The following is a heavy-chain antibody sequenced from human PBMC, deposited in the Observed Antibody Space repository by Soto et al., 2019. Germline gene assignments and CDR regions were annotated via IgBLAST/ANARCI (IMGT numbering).Heavy chain of an antibody. CDR1: GFTFSSYA. Sequence: GGSLRLSCAASGFTFSSYAMSWVRRAPGKGLEWFSVISGTGSTTYYADSVKGRFTISRDNAKNSLYLQMNSLRDEDTAVYYCARDLVVKAPGMDVWGQGTTVTVSS. CDR2: ISGTGSTT. V-gene: IGHV3-23*01. J-gene: IGHJ6*02. CDR3: ARDLVVKAPGMDV. D-gene: IGHD2-15*01.